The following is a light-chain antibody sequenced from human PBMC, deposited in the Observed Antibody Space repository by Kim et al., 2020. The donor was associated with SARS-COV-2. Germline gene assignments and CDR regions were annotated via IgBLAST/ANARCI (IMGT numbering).Light chain of an antibody. J-gene: IGLJ2*01. Sequence: SYELTQPPSVSVSPGQTASITCSGDKLGDKYACWYQQKPGQSPVLVIYQDTKRPSGIPERFSGSNSGNTATLTISGTQAVDEADYYCQAWDSRTVVFGGGTQLTVL. CDR3: QAWDSRTVV. CDR1: KLGDKY. CDR2: QDT. V-gene: IGLV3-1*01.